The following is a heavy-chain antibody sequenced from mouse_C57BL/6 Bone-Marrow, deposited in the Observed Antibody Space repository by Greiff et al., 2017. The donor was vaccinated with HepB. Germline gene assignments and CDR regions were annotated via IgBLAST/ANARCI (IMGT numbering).Heavy chain of an antibody. CDR1: GYSFTGYY. CDR3: AHYYYGSSPFAY. J-gene: IGHJ3*01. CDR2: INPSTGGT. V-gene: IGHV1-42*01. D-gene: IGHD1-1*01. Sequence: EVQLVESGPELVKPGASVKISCKASGYSFTGYYMNWVKQSPEKSLEWIGEINPSTGGTTYNQKFKAKATLTVDKSSSTAYMQLKSLTSEDSAVYYCAHYYYGSSPFAYWGQGTLVTVSA.